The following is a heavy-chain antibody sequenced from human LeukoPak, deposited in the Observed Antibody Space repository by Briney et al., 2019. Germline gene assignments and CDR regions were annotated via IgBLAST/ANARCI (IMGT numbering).Heavy chain of an antibody. J-gene: IGHJ4*02. Sequence: SETLSLTCAVYGGSFSGYYWSWIRQPPGKGLEWIGEINHSGSTNYNPSLKSRVTISVDTSKNQFSLKLSSVTAADTAVYYCARAGIVARRGGVFDYWGQGTLVTVPS. V-gene: IGHV4-34*01. CDR2: INHSGST. D-gene: IGHD6-6*01. CDR3: ARAGIVARRGGVFDY. CDR1: GGSFSGYY.